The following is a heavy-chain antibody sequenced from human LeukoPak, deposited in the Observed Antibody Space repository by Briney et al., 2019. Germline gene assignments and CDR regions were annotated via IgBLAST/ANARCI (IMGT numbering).Heavy chain of an antibody. J-gene: IGHJ4*02. CDR2: IRYDGSNK. Sequence: GGSLRLSCAASGFTFSSYGMHWVRQAPGKGLEWVTFIRYDGSNKYYADSVKGRFTISRDNSKNTLYLQMNSLRVEDTAVYYCAKGFYGELLFDYWGQGTLVTVSS. D-gene: IGHD3-10*01. CDR3: AKGFYGELLFDY. CDR1: GFTFSSYG. V-gene: IGHV3-30*02.